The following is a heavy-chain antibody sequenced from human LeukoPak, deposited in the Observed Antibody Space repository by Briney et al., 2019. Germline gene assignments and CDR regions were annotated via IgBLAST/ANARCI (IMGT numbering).Heavy chain of an antibody. D-gene: IGHD1-1*01. Sequence: SGPTLVKPTQTLTLTCTFSGFSLPTSGVGVGWIRQHPGKALEWVAVVYGNDDKLYSPSLRSRLTITKDTSKNQVVLRMTTMDPVDTATYYCASQLLSRGYFDNWGQGTLVTVSS. V-gene: IGHV2-5*01. CDR3: ASQLLSRGYFDN. CDR2: VYGNDDK. CDR1: GFSLPTSGVG. J-gene: IGHJ4*02.